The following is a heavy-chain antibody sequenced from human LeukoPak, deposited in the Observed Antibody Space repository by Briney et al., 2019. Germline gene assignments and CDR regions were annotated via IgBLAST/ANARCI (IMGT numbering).Heavy chain of an antibody. J-gene: IGHJ6*03. CDR3: AKQEQLVPYYYYYYMDV. D-gene: IGHD6-6*01. CDR1: GFTFSNYV. V-gene: IGHV3-23*01. Sequence: GGSLRLSCAASGFTFSNYVLSWVRQAPGRGLEWVSAITGSGSSTYYADSVKGRFTISRDNSKNTLYLQMNSLRAEDTAVYYCAKQEQLVPYYYYYYMDVWGKGTTVTVSS. CDR2: ITGSGSST.